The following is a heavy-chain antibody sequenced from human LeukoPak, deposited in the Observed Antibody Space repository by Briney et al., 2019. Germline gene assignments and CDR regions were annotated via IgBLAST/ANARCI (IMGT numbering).Heavy chain of an antibody. CDR2: IGTNGDTT. J-gene: IGHJ4*02. CDR1: GFTFSNYA. CDR3: AKQIPAAGTGY. V-gene: IGHV3-23*01. D-gene: IGHD6-13*01. Sequence: PGGSLRLSCAASGFTFSNYAMNWVRQAPGKGLEWVSAIGTNGDTTYYADSVKGRFTISRDNSKNTLYLQMNSLRAGDAALYYCAKQIPAAGTGYWGQGTLVTVSS.